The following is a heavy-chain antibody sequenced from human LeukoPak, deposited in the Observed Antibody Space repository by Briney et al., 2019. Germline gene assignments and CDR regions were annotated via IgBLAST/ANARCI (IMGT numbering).Heavy chain of an antibody. CDR1: GGPISSGGYC. Sequence: SETLSLTCTVSGGPISSGGYCWTWIRQHPGKGLEWIGYIYYSGTTYYSPSLESRVTISVDTSKNQFSLKLSSVTAADTAVYYCVRNSNDYSYFDYWGQGTLVTVSA. J-gene: IGHJ4*02. CDR2: IYYSGTT. CDR3: VRNSNDYSYFDY. D-gene: IGHD3-22*01. V-gene: IGHV4-31*03.